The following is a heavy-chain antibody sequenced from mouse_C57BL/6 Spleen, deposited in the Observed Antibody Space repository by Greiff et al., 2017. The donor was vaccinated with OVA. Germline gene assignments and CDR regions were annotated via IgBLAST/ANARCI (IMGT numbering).Heavy chain of an antibody. CDR2: INYDGSST. CDR3: ARDRSNFFDD. V-gene: IGHV5-16*01. CDR1: GFTFSDYY. J-gene: IGHJ2*01. Sequence: EVKLMESEGGLVQPGSSMKLSCTASGFTFSDYYMAWVRQVPEKGLEWVANINYDGSSTNYLDSLKSRFIISRDNAKNILYLQMSSLKSEDAATYYCARDRSNFFDDWGQGTTLTVSS. D-gene: IGHD5-1*01.